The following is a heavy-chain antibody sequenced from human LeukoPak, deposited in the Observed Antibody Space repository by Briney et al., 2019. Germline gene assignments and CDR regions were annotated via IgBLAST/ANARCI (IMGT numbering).Heavy chain of an antibody. CDR2: IWYDGSNK. D-gene: IGHD6-13*01. J-gene: IGHJ4*02. CDR1: GFTFSSYG. CDR3: ARALFIAALDY. Sequence: PGRSLRLSCAASGFTFSSYGMHWVRQAPGKGLERVAVIWYDGSNKYYADSVKGRFTISRDNSKNTLYLQMNSLRAEDTAVYYCARALFIAALDYWGQGTLVTVSS. V-gene: IGHV3-33*01.